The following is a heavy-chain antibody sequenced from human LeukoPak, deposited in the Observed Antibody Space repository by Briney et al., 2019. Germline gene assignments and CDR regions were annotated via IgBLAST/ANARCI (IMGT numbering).Heavy chain of an antibody. CDR3: AKDSSFHGWLYYFDY. D-gene: IGHD5-12*01. V-gene: IGHV3-30*02. J-gene: IGHJ4*02. CDR2: IRYGGTNK. CDR1: GFTFSSYG. Sequence: GGSLRLSCAASGFTFSSYGMHWVRQAPGKGLEWVAFIRYGGTNKYYADSVKGRFTISRDNSKNTLYLQMNSLRAEDTAVYYCAKDSSFHGWLYYFDYWGQGTLVTVSS.